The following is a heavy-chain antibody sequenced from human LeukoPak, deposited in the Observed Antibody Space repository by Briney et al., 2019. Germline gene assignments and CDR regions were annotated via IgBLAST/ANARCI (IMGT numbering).Heavy chain of an antibody. CDR3: VKDHTGEQDK. V-gene: IGHV3-74*01. Sequence: GGSLRLSCAASGFTFSSFWIHWVRQVPGKGLGWGSGINPESTTTTYAGSVRGRFTISRDNARNTLYLQMNSLRVEDTAMYYCVKDHTGEQDKWGQGTLVTVSS. CDR1: GFTFSSFW. CDR2: INPESTTT. J-gene: IGHJ4*02. D-gene: IGHD1-1*01.